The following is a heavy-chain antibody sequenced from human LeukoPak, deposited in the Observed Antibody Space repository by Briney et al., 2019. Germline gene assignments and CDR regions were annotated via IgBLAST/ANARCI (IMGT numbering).Heavy chain of an antibody. V-gene: IGHV3-30*18. CDR1: GFTFSSYG. J-gene: IGHJ3*02. D-gene: IGHD3-3*01. CDR2: ISYDGSNK. Sequence: GRSLRLSCAASGFTFSSYGMHWVRQAPGKGLEWVAVISYDGSNKYYADSVKGRFTISRDNSKNTLYLQMNSLRAEDTAVYYCAKDSNPARTIDAFDIWGQGTMVTVSS. CDR3: AKDSNPARTIDAFDI.